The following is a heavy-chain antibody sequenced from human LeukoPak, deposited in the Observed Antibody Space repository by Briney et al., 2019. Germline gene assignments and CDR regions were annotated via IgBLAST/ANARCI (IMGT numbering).Heavy chain of an antibody. D-gene: IGHD6-13*01. V-gene: IGHV3-48*04. Sequence: GRSLRLSCAASGFTFSSHGMNWVRRAPGKGLEWVSYISSRGDIIYYADSVKGRFTISRDNAKNSLYLQMNSLRGEDTAVYYCARARSTSSWNGENWFDPWGQGTLVTVSS. CDR2: ISSRGDII. CDR1: GFTFSSHG. J-gene: IGHJ5*02. CDR3: ARARSTSSWNGENWFDP.